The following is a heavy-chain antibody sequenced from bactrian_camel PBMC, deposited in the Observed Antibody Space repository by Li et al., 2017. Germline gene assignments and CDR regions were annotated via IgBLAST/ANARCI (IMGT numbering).Heavy chain of an antibody. V-gene: IGHV3S1*01. CDR1: GYTDSTNC. Sequence: HVQLVESGGGSVQAGGSLRLSCAASGYTDSTNCVAWFRQVPGKEREWVASIYTGRNVTYYAAVVKGRFTVSQDYAKNIVYLQMNSLKPEDTAMYYCAPHRAEGWSLEDCSGSWCFDAFGYWGQGTQVTVS. CDR3: APHRAEGWSLEDCSGSWCFDAFGY. CDR2: IYTGRNVT. D-gene: IGHD3*01. J-gene: IGHJ6*01.